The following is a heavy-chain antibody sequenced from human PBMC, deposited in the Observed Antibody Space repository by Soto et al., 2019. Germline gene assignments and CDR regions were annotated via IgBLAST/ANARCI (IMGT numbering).Heavy chain of an antibody. Sequence: LSLTCTVSGGSISSTSYYWGWIRQPPGKGLEWIGNIYYSGSTYYNPSLTSRVTISVDTSKNQFSLKLSSVTAADTSVYYCARHKQGYNHDIHYSGLGTLVTVSS. CDR2: IYYSGST. CDR3: ARHKQGYNHDIHY. CDR1: GGSISSTSYY. J-gene: IGHJ4*02. V-gene: IGHV4-39*01. D-gene: IGHD5-18*01.